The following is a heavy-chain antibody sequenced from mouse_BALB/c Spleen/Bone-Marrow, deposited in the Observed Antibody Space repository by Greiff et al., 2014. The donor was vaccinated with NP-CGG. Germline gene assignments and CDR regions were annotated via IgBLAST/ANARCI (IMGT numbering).Heavy chain of an antibody. CDR1: GYTFTTYT. J-gene: IGHJ2*01. CDR3: ARNGHSYGYYFDY. CDR2: INPSSGYT. Sequence: VHLVESAAELARPGASVKMSCKASGYTFTTYTMHWVKQRPGQGLEWIGYINPSSGYTEYNQNFKDKTTLTADKSSSTAYMQLSSLTSEDSAVYYCARNGHSYGYYFDYWGQGTTLTGSA. V-gene: IGHV1-4*02. D-gene: IGHD1-2*01.